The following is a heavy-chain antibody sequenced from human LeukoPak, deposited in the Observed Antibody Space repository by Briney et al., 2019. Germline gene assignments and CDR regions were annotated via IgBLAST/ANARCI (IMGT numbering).Heavy chain of an antibody. J-gene: IGHJ4*02. D-gene: IGHD3-3*01. CDR3: ATEVVGVPTYYDFWSGYYLDY. CDR1: GYTLTELS. Sequence: ASVKVSCKVSGYTLTELSMHWVRQAPGKGLEWMGGFDPEDGGTIYAQKFQGRVTMTEDTSTDTAYMELSSLRSEDTAVYYCATEVVGVPTYYDFWSGYYLDYWGQGTLVTVSS. CDR2: FDPEDGGT. V-gene: IGHV1-24*01.